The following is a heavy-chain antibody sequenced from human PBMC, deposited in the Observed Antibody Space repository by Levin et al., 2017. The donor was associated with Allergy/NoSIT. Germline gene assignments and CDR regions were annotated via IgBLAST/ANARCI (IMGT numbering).Heavy chain of an antibody. Sequence: GGSLRLSCAASGFSFNAYGMHWVRQAPGKGLEWVSVVSFDTVTNYYGDSVKGRFRISRDNSDNKLYLQLDSLRPEDTAAYFCAKSWISGWEALRGAFDSWGQGTLVTVSS. CDR1: GFSFNAYG. CDR3: AKSWISGWEALRGAFDS. D-gene: IGHD1-26*01. CDR2: VSFDTVTN. J-gene: IGHJ4*02. V-gene: IGHV3-30*18.